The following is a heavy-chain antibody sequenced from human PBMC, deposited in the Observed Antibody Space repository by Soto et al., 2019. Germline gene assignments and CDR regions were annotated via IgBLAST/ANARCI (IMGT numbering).Heavy chain of an antibody. D-gene: IGHD2-21*02. Sequence: PSETLSLTCGVSGGSISSGGYSWSWIRQPPGKGLEWIGYIYHSGSTYYNPSLKSRVTISVDTSKNQFSLKLSSVTAADTAVYYCARMTFDDYFDYWGQGTLVTVSS. CDR1: GGSISSGGYS. CDR2: IYHSGST. V-gene: IGHV4-61*08. J-gene: IGHJ4*02. CDR3: ARMTFDDYFDY.